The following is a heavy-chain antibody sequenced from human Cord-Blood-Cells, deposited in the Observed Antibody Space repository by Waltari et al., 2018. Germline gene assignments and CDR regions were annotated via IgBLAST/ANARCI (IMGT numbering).Heavy chain of an antibody. D-gene: IGHD3-10*01. Sequence: QVQLQESGPGLVKPSGTLSLTCAVSGGSFSSSNWWSWVRPPPGKGLEWIGEIYHSGSTNYNPSLKSRVTISVDKSKNQFSLKLSSVTAADTAVYYCARGFRAEAPENSYYFDYWGQGTLVTVSS. CDR2: IYHSGST. J-gene: IGHJ4*02. V-gene: IGHV4-4*02. CDR1: GGSFSSSNW. CDR3: ARGFRAEAPENSYYFDY.